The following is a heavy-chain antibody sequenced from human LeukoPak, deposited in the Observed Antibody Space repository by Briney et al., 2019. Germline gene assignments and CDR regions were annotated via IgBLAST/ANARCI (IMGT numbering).Heavy chain of an antibody. Sequence: GGSLRLSCAASGFTFSSYAMSWVRQAPGKGREWVSGISGSGGSTYYADSVKGRFTISRDNSKNTLYLQMNSLRAEDTAVYYCARDMITFGGVIGYYFDYWGQGNLVTVSS. CDR3: ARDMITFGGVIGYYFDY. V-gene: IGHV3-23*01. J-gene: IGHJ4*02. D-gene: IGHD3-16*02. CDR2: ISGSGGST. CDR1: GFTFSSYA.